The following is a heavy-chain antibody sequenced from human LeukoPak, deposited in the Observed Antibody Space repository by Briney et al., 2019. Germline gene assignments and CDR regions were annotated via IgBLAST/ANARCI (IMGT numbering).Heavy chain of an antibody. CDR1: GFTFDDYG. CDR3: ARAGYCSSTSCYGYYYYGMDV. J-gene: IGHJ6*02. Sequence: GGSLRLSCAASGFTFDDYGMSWVRQAPGKGLEWVSGINWNGGSTGYADSVKGRFTISRDNAKNSLYLQMNSLRAEDTALYYCARAGYCSSTSCYGYYYYGMDVWGQGTTVTVSS. V-gene: IGHV3-20*04. CDR2: INWNGGST. D-gene: IGHD2-2*01.